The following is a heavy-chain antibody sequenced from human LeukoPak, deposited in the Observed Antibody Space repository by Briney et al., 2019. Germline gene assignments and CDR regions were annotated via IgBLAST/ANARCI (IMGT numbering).Heavy chain of an antibody. CDR1: GGSISSGGYY. V-gene: IGHV4-31*03. CDR2: IYYSGST. Sequence: SETLSLTCTVSGGSISSGGYYWSWIRQHPGKGPEWIGYIYYSGSTYYNPSLKSRVTISVDTSKNQFSLKLSSVTAADTAEYYCARRVPDYFDYWGQGTLVTVSS. J-gene: IGHJ4*02. CDR3: ARRVPDYFDY.